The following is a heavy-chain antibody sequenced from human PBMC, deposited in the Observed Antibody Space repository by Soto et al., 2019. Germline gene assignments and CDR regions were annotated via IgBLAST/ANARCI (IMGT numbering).Heavy chain of an antibody. V-gene: IGHV4-34*01. CDR1: GGSFSGYY. CDR2: INHSGST. Sequence: QVQLQQWGPGLLKPSETLSLTCAVYGGSFSGYYWSWIRQPPGKGLEWIGEINHSGSTNYNPSLKSRVTISVDTSKNQFSLKLSSVTAADTAVYYCARDVIELELRVMHSGFDYWGQGTLVTVSS. D-gene: IGHD1-7*01. CDR3: ARDVIELELRVMHSGFDY. J-gene: IGHJ4*02.